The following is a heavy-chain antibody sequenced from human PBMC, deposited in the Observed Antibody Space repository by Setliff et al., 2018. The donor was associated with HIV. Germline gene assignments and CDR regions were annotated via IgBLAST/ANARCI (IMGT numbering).Heavy chain of an antibody. CDR2: IIPIASVP. CDR3: ARGPLYGYDRGYFDY. J-gene: IGHJ4*02. Sequence: SVKVSCKASGGTVSSSAFSWVRQAPGQGLEWMGGIIPIASVPNYSQKFQDRLTITADESTTTVYMDMSSLRSEDTAQYYCARGPLYGYDRGYFDYWGQGTLVTVSS. V-gene: IGHV1-69*10. CDR1: GGTVSSSA. D-gene: IGHD5-12*01.